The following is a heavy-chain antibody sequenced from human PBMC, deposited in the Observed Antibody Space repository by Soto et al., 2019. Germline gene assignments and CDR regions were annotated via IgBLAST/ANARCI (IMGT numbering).Heavy chain of an antibody. Sequence: GGSLRLSCAASGFTFDDYAMHWVRQAPGKGLEWVSGISWNSGSICYPDSVKGRFTISRDNSKNTVYLQMNSLRAEYSAVYYCAKEMTSGYYLFDYWGQGTLVTVSS. V-gene: IGHV3-9*01. D-gene: IGHD3-22*01. CDR3: AKEMTSGYYLFDY. CDR1: GFTFDDYA. J-gene: IGHJ4*02. CDR2: ISWNSGSI.